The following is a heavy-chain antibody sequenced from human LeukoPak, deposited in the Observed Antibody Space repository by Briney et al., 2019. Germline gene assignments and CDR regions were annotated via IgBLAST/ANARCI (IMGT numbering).Heavy chain of an antibody. J-gene: IGHJ4*02. V-gene: IGHV3-23*01. Sequence: GSLRLSCAASGFTFSSYSMNWVRQAPGKGLEWVSAISGSGGSTYYADSVKGRFTISRDNSKNTLYLQMNSLRAEDTAVYYCAKDRRYSSGWGIFDYWGQGTLVTVSS. CDR3: AKDRRYSSGWGIFDY. CDR1: GFTFSSYS. CDR2: ISGSGGST. D-gene: IGHD6-19*01.